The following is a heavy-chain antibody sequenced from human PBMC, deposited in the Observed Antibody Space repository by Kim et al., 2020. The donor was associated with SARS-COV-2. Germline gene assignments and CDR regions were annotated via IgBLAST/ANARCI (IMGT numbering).Heavy chain of an antibody. CDR3: ARDEGLTTVIPYAAEYFQH. V-gene: IGHV3-11*05. J-gene: IGHJ1*01. D-gene: IGHD4-17*01. Sequence: GRFTISRDNAKNSLYLQMNGLRAEDTAVYYCARDEGLTTVIPYAAEYFQHWGQGTLVTVSS.